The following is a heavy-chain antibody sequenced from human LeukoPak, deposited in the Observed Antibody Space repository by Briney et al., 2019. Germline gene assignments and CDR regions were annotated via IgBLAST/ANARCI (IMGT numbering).Heavy chain of an antibody. CDR1: GGSVRNYY. J-gene: IGHJ4*02. CDR3: AGASGTTETLWDFDL. Sequence: SETLSLTCTVSGGSVRNYYWSWVRQPAGKRLEWIGRIDTSGNTIYNPSLRSRVAISVDSPKNQLSLNLRSVTAADTAVYFCAGASGTTETLWDFDLWGQGILVSVSS. D-gene: IGHD4-17*01. CDR2: IDTSGNT. V-gene: IGHV4-4*07.